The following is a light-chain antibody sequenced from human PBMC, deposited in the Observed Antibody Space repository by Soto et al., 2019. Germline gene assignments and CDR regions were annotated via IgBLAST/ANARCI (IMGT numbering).Light chain of an antibody. Sequence: QSALTQPASVSGSPGQSITISCTGTRRDVGGYNFVSWYQQFPGKAPKLMIYEVRNRPSGISNRFSGSKSGNTASLTISGLQAEDEADYYCSSYTSSGTLEVFGTGTKVTVL. J-gene: IGLJ1*01. CDR3: SSYTSSGTLEV. CDR2: EVR. V-gene: IGLV2-14*01. CDR1: RRDVGGYNF.